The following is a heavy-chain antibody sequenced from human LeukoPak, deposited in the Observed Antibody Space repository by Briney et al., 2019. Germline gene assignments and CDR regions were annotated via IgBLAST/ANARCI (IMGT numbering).Heavy chain of an antibody. D-gene: IGHD3-9*01. CDR2: IKPDGSEK. Sequence: GGSLRLPCAASGFTSSSYWMSWVRQAPGEGLEWVANIKPDGSEKYYVDSVKGRFTISRDNAKNSLYLQMNSLRAEDTAVYYCAREDSGVRYFDWLSGVYYFAYWGQGTLVTVST. CDR3: AREDSGVRYFDWLSGVYYFAY. J-gene: IGHJ4*02. V-gene: IGHV3-7*01. CDR1: GFTSSSYW.